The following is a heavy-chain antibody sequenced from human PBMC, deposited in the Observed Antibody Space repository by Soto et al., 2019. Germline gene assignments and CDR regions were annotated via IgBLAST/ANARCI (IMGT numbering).Heavy chain of an antibody. CDR2: INPNSGGT. CDR1: GYAFTGYS. V-gene: IGHV1-2*02. CDR3: ARVHGGSRINGAFDI. J-gene: IGHJ3*02. D-gene: IGHD4-17*01. Sequence: ASVKGSWKASGYAFTGYSIHWVRQAPGQGLEWMGWINPNSGGTNYAQKFQGRVTMTRDTSITTAYMELSRLRSDDTAVYYCARVHGGSRINGAFDIWGQGTLITVS.